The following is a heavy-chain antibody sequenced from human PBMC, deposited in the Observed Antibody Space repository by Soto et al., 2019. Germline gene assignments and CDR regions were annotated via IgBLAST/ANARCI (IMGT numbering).Heavy chain of an antibody. CDR3: ARGSYGSGRWAVKFDY. CDR2: IYYSGST. CDR1: GGSISSGGYY. J-gene: IGHJ4*02. D-gene: IGHD3-10*01. Sequence: QVQLQESGPGLVKPSQTLSLTCTVSGGSISSGGYYWSWIRQHPGKGLEWIGYIYYSGSTYYNPSLKSRVTISVDTSKNQFSLKLSSVTAADTAVYYCARGSYGSGRWAVKFDYWGQGTLVTVSS. V-gene: IGHV4-31*03.